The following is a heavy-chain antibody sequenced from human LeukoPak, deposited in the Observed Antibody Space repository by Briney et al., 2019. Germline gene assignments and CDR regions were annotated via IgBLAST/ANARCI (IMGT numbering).Heavy chain of an antibody. CDR2: ISSSGSTI. Sequence: GGSLRLSCAASGFAFSDYYMSWIRQAPGKGLEWVSYISSSGSTIYYADSVKGRFTISRDNAKTSLYLQMNSLRAEDTAVYYCAGGYYDFWSGYSDAFDIWGQGTMVTVSS. CDR3: AGGYYDFWSGYSDAFDI. V-gene: IGHV3-11*04. CDR1: GFAFSDYY. D-gene: IGHD3-3*01. J-gene: IGHJ3*02.